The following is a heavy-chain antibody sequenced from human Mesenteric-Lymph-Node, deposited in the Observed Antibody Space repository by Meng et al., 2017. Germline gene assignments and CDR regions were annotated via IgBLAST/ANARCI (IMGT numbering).Heavy chain of an antibody. V-gene: IGHV4-4*02. J-gene: IGHJ5*02. CDR2: IYHSGST. Sequence: QVQVQESGPGLVKPSGTLSLTCAVSGGSISSINWWTWVRQPPGKGLEWIGEIYHSGSTYYNPSLKGRVTISVDTSKNQFSLNLSSVTAADTAVYYCARGQRSYSGSYPEWFDPWGQGTLVTVSS. CDR1: GGSISSINW. CDR3: ARGQRSYSGSYPEWFDP. D-gene: IGHD1-26*01.